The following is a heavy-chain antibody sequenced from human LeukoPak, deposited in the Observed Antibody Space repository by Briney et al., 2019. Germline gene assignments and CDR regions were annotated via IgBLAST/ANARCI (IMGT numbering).Heavy chain of an antibody. D-gene: IGHD2-21*02. CDR1: GFTFSSYS. CDR3: ARGSHCGGDCYSLFES. CDR2: ISSSSSYI. J-gene: IGHJ1*01. V-gene: IGHV3-21*04. Sequence: GGSLRLSCAASGFTFSSYSMNWVRQAPGKGLEWVSSISSSSSYIYYADSVKGRFTISRDNAKNTLYLQMDSLRVEDTAVYYCARGSHCGGDCYSLFESWGQGTLATVSS.